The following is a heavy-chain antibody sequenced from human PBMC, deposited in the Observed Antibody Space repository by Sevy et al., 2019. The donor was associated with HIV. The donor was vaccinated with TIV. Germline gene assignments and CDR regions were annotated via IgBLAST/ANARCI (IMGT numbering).Heavy chain of an antibody. J-gene: IGHJ4*02. CDR1: GFTFSSYA. CDR2: ISHDEILK. CDR3: ARDLPHLLPWELSRGSDY. Sequence: GGSLRLSCAASGFTFSSYALHWFRQAPGKGLERVAVISHDEILKEYADSVKGRFTISRDSSKNTIYLEMNSLRPEDTAVYYCARDLPHLLPWELSRGSDYWGQGTLVTVS. V-gene: IGHV3-30*04. D-gene: IGHD3-16*01.